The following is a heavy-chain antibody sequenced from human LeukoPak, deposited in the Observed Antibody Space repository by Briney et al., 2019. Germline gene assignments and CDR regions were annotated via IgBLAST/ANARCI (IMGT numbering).Heavy chain of an antibody. V-gene: IGHV3-23*01. D-gene: IGHD6-19*01. Sequence: GGSLRLSCAASGFTFSSYAMSWVRQAPGKGLEWVSAISGSGGSTYYADSVKGRFTISRDNSKNTLYLQMNSLRAEDTAVYYCARDYSSGWYGGPDYWGQGTLVTVSS. CDR2: ISGSGGST. CDR1: GFTFSSYA. J-gene: IGHJ4*02. CDR3: ARDYSSGWYGGPDY.